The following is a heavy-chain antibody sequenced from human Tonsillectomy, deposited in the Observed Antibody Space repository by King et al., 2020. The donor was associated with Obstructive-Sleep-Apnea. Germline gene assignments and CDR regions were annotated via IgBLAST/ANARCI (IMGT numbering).Heavy chain of an antibody. CDR1: GYIFTGYY. V-gene: IGHV1-2*02. Sequence: VQLVESGAEVKKPGASVKVSCKASGYIFTGYYLHWVRQAPGQGLEWMGWINPDSGGTNYAQKFQGRVTMTRATPISTAYMDLSRLRSDDTAIYYCAREGGGRELLLLSYFDYWGQGTLATVSS. J-gene: IGHJ4*02. CDR2: INPDSGGT. D-gene: IGHD1-7*01. CDR3: AREGGGRELLLLSYFDY.